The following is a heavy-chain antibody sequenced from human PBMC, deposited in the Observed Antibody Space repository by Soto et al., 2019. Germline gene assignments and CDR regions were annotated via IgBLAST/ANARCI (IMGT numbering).Heavy chain of an antibody. Sequence: ASVKVSCKASGYIFPDYYVHWARQAPGEGLEWMGRINPNGGGTNYAQKFEGWVTMTTDTSISTAYMELSRLNFDDTAVYYCARGEQLVHFDSWGQGTLVTVSS. CDR3: ARGEQLVHFDS. V-gene: IGHV1-2*04. CDR2: INPNGGGT. J-gene: IGHJ4*01. D-gene: IGHD6-6*01. CDR1: GYIFPDYY.